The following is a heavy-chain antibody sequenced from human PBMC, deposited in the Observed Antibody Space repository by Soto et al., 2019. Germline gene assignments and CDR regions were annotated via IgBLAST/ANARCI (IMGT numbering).Heavy chain of an antibody. CDR1: GGSISSYY. CDR2: VFYTGFT. V-gene: IGHV4-59*04. J-gene: IGHJ4*02. CDR3: ATSQKGYNWNYFDH. Sequence: SETLSLTCTVSGGSISSYYWCWIRQPAGKGLEWIGSVFYTGFTSYNPSLESRVSVSVDTSKSQFSLKLSAVTAADTAVYYCATSQKGYNWNYFDHWGQGALVTVSS. D-gene: IGHD1-20*01.